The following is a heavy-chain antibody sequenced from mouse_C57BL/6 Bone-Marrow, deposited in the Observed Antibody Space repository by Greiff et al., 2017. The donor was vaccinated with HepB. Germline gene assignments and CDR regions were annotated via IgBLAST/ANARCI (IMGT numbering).Heavy chain of an antibody. CDR2: IYPGDGDT. J-gene: IGHJ2*01. Sequence: QVQLQQSGPELVQPGASVKISCKASGYAFSSSWMNWVKQRPGKGLEWIGRIYPGDGDTNYNGKFKGKATLTADKSSSTAYMQLSSLTSEDSAVYFCANYGNYGYWGQGTTLTVSS. CDR3: ANYGNYGY. V-gene: IGHV1-82*01. D-gene: IGHD2-1*01. CDR1: GYAFSSSW.